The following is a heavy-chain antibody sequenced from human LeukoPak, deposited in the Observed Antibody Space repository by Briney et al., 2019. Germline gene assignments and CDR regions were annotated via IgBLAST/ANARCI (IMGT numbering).Heavy chain of an antibody. Sequence: GGSLRLSCAASGFTFSSYGMHWVRQAPGKGLEWVAFIRYDGRNKYYADSVKGRFTISRDNSKNTLYLQMNSLRGDDTAVYYCAKDSLRERIVGSTTRGVNDYWGQGTLVTVSS. V-gene: IGHV3-30*02. CDR3: AKDSLRERIVGSTTRGVNDY. J-gene: IGHJ4*02. CDR2: IRYDGRNK. D-gene: IGHD1-26*01. CDR1: GFTFSSYG.